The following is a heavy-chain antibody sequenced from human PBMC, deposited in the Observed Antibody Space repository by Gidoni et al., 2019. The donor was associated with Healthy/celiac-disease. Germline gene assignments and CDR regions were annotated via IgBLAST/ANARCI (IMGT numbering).Heavy chain of an antibody. J-gene: IGHJ4*02. CDR2: INHSGST. CDR3: ARGRGITMVRGVIGFDY. V-gene: IGHV4-34*01. D-gene: IGHD3-10*01. Sequence: PGKGLEWIGEINHSGSTNYNPSLKSRVTISVDTSKNQFSLKLSSVTAADTAVYYCARGRGITMVRGVIGFDYWGQGTLVTVSS.